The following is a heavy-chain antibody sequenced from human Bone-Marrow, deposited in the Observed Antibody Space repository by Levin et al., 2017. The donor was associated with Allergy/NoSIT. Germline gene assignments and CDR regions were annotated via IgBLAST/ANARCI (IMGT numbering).Heavy chain of an antibody. CDR1: GFTFSSYA. CDR2: ISYDGSNK. J-gene: IGHJ4*02. D-gene: IGHD5-12*01. V-gene: IGHV3-30-3*01. Sequence: GESLKISCAASGFTFSSYAMHWVRQAPGKGLEWVAVISYDGSNKYYADSVKGRFTISRDNSKNTLYLQMNSLRAEDTAVYYCARESTGYSGYDYKYYFDYWGQGTLVTVSS. CDR3: ARESTGYSGYDYKYYFDY.